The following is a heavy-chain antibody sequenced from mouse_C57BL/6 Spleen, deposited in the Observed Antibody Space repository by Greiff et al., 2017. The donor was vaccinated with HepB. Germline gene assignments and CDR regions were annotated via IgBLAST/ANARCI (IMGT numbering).Heavy chain of an antibody. J-gene: IGHJ2*01. D-gene: IGHD3-3*01. V-gene: IGHV5-4*01. CDR2: ISDGGSYT. Sequence: EVHLVESGGGLVKPGGSLKLSCAASGFTFSSYAMSWVRQTPEKRLEWVATISDGGSYTYYPDNVKGRFTISRDNAKNNLYLQMSHLKSEDTAMYYCARERDGGFDYWGQGTTLTVSS. CDR1: GFTFSSYA. CDR3: ARERDGGFDY.